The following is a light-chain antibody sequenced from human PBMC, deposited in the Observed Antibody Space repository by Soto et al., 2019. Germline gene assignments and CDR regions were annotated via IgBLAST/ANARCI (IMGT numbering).Light chain of an antibody. V-gene: IGLV2-23*01. Sequence: QSALTQPASVSGSPGQSITISCTGTSSDVGSYNLVSWDQQHPGKAPKLMIYEGSKRPSGVSNRFSGSKSGNTAALTISGIQAEDEAYYYCCSYAGSVVLGGGTQLTVL. CDR3: CSYAGSVV. CDR2: EGS. J-gene: IGLJ2*01. CDR1: SSDVGSYNL.